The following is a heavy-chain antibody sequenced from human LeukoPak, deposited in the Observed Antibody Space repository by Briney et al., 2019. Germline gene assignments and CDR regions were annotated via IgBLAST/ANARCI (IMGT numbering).Heavy chain of an antibody. CDR2: IFYSGST. CDR1: GYSISSHYY. V-gene: IGHV4-38-2*02. CDR3: AKSNGYGLIDI. D-gene: IGHD3-22*01. Sequence: SETLSLTCTVSGYSISSHYYWGWVRQPPGKALEWIGNIFYSGSTYYSPSLKSRVTISLDTSRNQFSLKLNSVTAADTAVYYCAKSNGYGLIDIWGQGTMVTVSS. J-gene: IGHJ3*02.